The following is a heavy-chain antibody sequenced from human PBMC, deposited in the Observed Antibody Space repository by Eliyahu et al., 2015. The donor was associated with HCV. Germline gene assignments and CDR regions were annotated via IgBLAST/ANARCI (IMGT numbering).Heavy chain of an antibody. D-gene: IGHD6-19*01. V-gene: IGHV3-23*01. CDR2: IGYGDTST. CDR3: AKGGDQWLAADH. Sequence: EVQLLESGGNLVQPGGSLRLSCAASGFIYTSYAMTWVRQAPGKGLEWVSTIGYGDTSTFYADSVKGRFTISKDNSKKTAYLQMNSLRAEDTAIYYCAKGGDQWLAADHWGQGTLVTVSS. J-gene: IGHJ4*02. CDR1: GFIYTSYA.